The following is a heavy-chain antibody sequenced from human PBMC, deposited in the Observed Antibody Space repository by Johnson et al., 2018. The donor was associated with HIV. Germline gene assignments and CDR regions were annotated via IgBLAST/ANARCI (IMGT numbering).Heavy chain of an antibody. J-gene: IGHJ3*02. CDR3: ARDSLAHDAFDI. V-gene: IGHV3-30-3*01. CDR1: GFTFSSYA. CDR2: ISYDGSNK. Sequence: VQLVESGGGVVQPGRSLRLSCAASGFTFSSYAMHWVRQAPGKGLERVAVISYDGSNKYYADSVKGRFTISRDNSKNTLYLQMNSLRAEDTAVYYCARDSLAHDAFDIWGQGTMVTVSS.